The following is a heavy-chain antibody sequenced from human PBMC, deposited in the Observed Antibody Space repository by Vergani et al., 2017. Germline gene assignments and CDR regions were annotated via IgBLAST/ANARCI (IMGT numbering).Heavy chain of an antibody. J-gene: IGHJ4*02. CDR1: GGSISSYY. V-gene: IGHV4-59*01. CDR2: IYYSGST. Sequence: QVQLQESGPGLVKPSETLSLTCTVSGGSISSYYWSWIRQPPGKGLEWIGYIYYSGSTNYNPSLKSRVTISVDTSKKQFSLKLSSVTAADTAVYYCARIDAAAGTPYDLDYWGQGTLVTVSS. CDR3: ARIDAAAGTPYDLDY. D-gene: IGHD6-13*01.